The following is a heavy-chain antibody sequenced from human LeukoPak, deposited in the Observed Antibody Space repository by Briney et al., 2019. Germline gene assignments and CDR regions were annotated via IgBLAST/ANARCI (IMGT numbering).Heavy chain of an antibody. V-gene: IGHV4-34*01. D-gene: IGHD6-13*01. Sequence: SETLSLTCAVYGGSFSGYYWSWIRQPPGKGLEWIGEINHSGSTNYNPSLKSRVTISVDTSKNQFSLKLSSVTAADTAVYYCASHGVAAAATRQDSWFDPWGQGTLVTVSS. CDR2: INHSGST. J-gene: IGHJ5*02. CDR3: ASHGVAAAATRQDSWFDP. CDR1: GGSFSGYY.